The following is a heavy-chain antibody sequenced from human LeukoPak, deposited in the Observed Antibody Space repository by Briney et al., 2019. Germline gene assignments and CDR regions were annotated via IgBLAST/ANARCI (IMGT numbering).Heavy chain of an antibody. CDR1: GDSVSRSDSY. CDR2: IYYSGRT. Sequence: SETLSLTCSVSGDSVSRSDSYWDWIRQPPGKGLQWIGTIYYSGRTYYSPSLKSLVTMSVDTSNNPFSLNLRSVTAADTAVYYCARRRYYDGSGYLEWGQGTLLSVSS. CDR3: ARRRYYDGSGYLE. V-gene: IGHV4-39*01. D-gene: IGHD3-22*01. J-gene: IGHJ1*01.